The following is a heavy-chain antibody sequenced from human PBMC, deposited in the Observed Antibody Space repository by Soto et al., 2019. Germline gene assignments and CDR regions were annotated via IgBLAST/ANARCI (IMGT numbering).Heavy chain of an antibody. CDR1: GGFVSSGSYY. D-gene: IGHD1-1*01. V-gene: IGHV4-34*01. Sequence: QVQLQQWGAGLLKPSETLSLTCAVYGGFVSSGSYYWSWIRQPPGKGLEWIGEMSHSGGTHFNPSLTSRVTISVDTSKTQFSLKMSPVTAAATALYYCARVERGTATTVVDAFDIWGPGTMVTVSS. J-gene: IGHJ3*02. CDR2: MSHSGGT. CDR3: ARVERGTATTVVDAFDI.